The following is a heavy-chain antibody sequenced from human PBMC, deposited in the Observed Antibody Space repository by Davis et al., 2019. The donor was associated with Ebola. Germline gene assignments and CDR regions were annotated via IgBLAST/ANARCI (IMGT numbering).Heavy chain of an antibody. CDR1: GGSFSGYY. Sequence: ETLSLTCAVYGGSFSGYYWSWIRQAPGRGPEWVSGIGSDGINKDYADSVKGRFTISRDNSKNTMSLQMNGLTVEDTAVYYCARKEGGPNPFDYWGQGTLVTVSP. CDR2: IGSDGINK. CDR3: ARKEGGPNPFDY. D-gene: IGHD3-16*01. V-gene: IGHV3-23*01. J-gene: IGHJ4*02.